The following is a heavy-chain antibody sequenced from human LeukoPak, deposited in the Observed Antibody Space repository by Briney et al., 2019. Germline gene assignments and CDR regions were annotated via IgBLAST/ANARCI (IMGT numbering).Heavy chain of an antibody. D-gene: IGHD2-15*01. CDR2: FNHSGST. CDR3: ARGPGLYCSGGSCYYNYYYGMDV. J-gene: IGHJ6*02. Sequence: SETLSLTCAVYGGSFSGYYWSWIRQPPGKGLEWIGEFNHSGSTNYNPSLKSRVTISVDTSKNQFSLKLSSVTAADTAVYYCARGPGLYCSGGSCYYNYYYGMDVWGQGTTVTVSS. CDR1: GGSFSGYY. V-gene: IGHV4-34*01.